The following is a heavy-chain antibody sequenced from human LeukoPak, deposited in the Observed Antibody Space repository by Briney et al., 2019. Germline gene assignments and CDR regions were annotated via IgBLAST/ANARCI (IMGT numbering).Heavy chain of an antibody. Sequence: PGGSLSLSCAASGFTFSSYGMHWVRQAPGKGLEWVAVISYDGSNKYYADSVKGRFTISRDNSKNTLYLQMNSLRAEDTAVYYCAKLTTGTTPIDYWGQGTLVTVSS. V-gene: IGHV3-30*18. CDR3: AKLTTGTTPIDY. D-gene: IGHD1-1*01. J-gene: IGHJ4*02. CDR2: ISYDGSNK. CDR1: GFTFSSYG.